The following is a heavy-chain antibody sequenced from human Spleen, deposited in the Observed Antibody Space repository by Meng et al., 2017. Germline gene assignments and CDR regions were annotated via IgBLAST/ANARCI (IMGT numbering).Heavy chain of an antibody. CDR1: GYNFPDYY. CDR3: ARDLRPYCGGDCYSDAFDI. Sequence: ASVKVSCKPSGYNFPDYYIHWVRRAPGQGLEWMGRINPKSGDTHYAQKFQARVTMTRDTSISTAYMELSRLRSDDTAVYYCARDLRPYCGGDCYSDAFDIWGQGTMVTVSS. D-gene: IGHD2-21*02. V-gene: IGHV1-2*06. J-gene: IGHJ3*02. CDR2: INPKSGDT.